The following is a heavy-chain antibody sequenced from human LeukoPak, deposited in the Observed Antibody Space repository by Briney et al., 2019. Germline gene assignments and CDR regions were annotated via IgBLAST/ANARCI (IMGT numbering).Heavy chain of an antibody. V-gene: IGHV4-59*01. CDR3: VRGERLGGDY. D-gene: IGHD3-10*01. CDR1: GVSISSYY. J-gene: IGHJ4*01. Sequence: SETLSLTCSVSGVSISSYYWSWIRQSPGKGLEWIGYISYSGGTNYNPSLKSRLTTSLDTSKNHFSLQLSSVTAADTALYYCVRGERLGGDYWGHGTLVTVPS. CDR2: ISYSGGT.